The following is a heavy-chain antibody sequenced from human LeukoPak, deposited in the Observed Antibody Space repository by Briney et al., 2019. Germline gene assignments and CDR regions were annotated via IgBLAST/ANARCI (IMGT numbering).Heavy chain of an antibody. D-gene: IGHD3-10*01. J-gene: IGHJ4*02. CDR1: GFSFENFG. CDR2: ISNDGSET. V-gene: IGHV3-30*18. CDR3: AKDSILLWVGDLHALDF. Sequence: GGSLRLSCAASGFSFENFGMHWVRQAPGKGLEWVAVISNDGSETYYADPVKGRFTISRDNSKNTLFMQMNSLRPEDTAVYFCAKDSILLWVGDLHALDFWGQGTLVTVSS.